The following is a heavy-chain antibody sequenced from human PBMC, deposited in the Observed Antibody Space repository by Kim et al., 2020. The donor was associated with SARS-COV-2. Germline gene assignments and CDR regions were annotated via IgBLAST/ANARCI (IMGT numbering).Heavy chain of an antibody. Sequence: ASVKVSCKASGYTFTSYGISWVRQAPGQGLEWMGWISAYNGNTNYAQKLQGRVTMTTDTSTSTAYMELRSLRSDDTAVYYCARDTVLYYDSSGYDYWGQGTLVTVSS. CDR1: GYTFTSYG. CDR3: ARDTVLYYDSSGYDY. CDR2: ISAYNGNT. D-gene: IGHD3-22*01. J-gene: IGHJ4*02. V-gene: IGHV1-18*01.